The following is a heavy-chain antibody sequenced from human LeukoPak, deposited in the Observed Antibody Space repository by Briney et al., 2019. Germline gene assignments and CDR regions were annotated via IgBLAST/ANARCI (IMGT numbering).Heavy chain of an antibody. Sequence: SETLSLTCTVSGGSISRYYWSWIRQPPGKGLEWIGYIYYSGSTNYNPSLKSRVTISVDTSKNQFSLKLSSVTAADTAVYYCARGEPDSYGEPVEDYWGQGTLVTVSS. CDR1: GGSISRYY. V-gene: IGHV4-59*01. CDR2: IYYSGST. CDR3: ARGEPDSYGEPVEDY. D-gene: IGHD5-18*01. J-gene: IGHJ4*02.